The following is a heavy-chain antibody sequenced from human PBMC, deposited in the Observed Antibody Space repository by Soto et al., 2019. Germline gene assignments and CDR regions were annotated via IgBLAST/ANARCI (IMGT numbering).Heavy chain of an antibody. CDR2: INHSGST. CDR1: GGSFSGYY. D-gene: IGHD3-10*01. CDR3: AGGSGPFDC. Sequence: QVQLQQWGAGLLKPSETLSLTCAVYGGSFSGYYWSWIRQPPGKGLEWIGEINHSGSTNYNPSLKRRVTISVDTSKHQFSLKLSSVTAADTAVHYCAGGSGPFDCWGQGTLVTVSS. V-gene: IGHV4-34*01. J-gene: IGHJ4*02.